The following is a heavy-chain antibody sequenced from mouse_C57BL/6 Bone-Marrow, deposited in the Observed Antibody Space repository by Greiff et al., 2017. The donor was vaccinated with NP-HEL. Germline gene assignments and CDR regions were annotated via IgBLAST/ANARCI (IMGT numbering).Heavy chain of an antibody. V-gene: IGHV1-54*01. D-gene: IGHD1-1*02. CDR2: INPGSGGT. CDR1: GYAFTNYL. J-gene: IGHJ3*01. CDR3: ARGWTWFAY. Sequence: VQLQQSGAELVRPGTSVKVSCKASGYAFTNYLIEWVKQRPGQGLEWIGVINPGSGGTNYNEKFKGKATPTADKSSSTAYMQLSSLTSEDSAVYFCARGWTWFAYWGQGTLVTVSA.